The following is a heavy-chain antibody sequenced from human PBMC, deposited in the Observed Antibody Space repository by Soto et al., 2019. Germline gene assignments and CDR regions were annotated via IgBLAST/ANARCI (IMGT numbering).Heavy chain of an antibody. CDR1: GGTFSSYT. CDR3: ARDRTVAPLYYYGMDV. J-gene: IGHJ6*02. V-gene: IGHV1-69*04. D-gene: IGHD4-17*01. CDR2: IIPILGIA. Sequence: GASVKVSCKASGGTFSSYTISWVRQAPGQGLEWMGRIIPILGIANYAQKFQGRVTITADKSTSTAYMELSSLRSEDTAVYYCARDRTVAPLYYYGMDVWGQGTTVTVSS.